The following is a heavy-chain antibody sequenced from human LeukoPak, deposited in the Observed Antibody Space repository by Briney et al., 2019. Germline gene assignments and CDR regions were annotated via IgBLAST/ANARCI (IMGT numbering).Heavy chain of an antibody. D-gene: IGHD3-22*01. CDR1: GGSFSGYY. V-gene: IGHV4-34*01. CDR3: ARDAVITNYYYGMDV. Sequence: SETLSLTCAVSGGSFSGYYWTWIRQPPGKGLEWIGEINHSGSTNYNPSLKSRVTISVDTSKNQFSLKLSSVTAADTAVYYCARDAVITNYYYGMDVWGQGTTVTVSS. J-gene: IGHJ6*02. CDR2: INHSGST.